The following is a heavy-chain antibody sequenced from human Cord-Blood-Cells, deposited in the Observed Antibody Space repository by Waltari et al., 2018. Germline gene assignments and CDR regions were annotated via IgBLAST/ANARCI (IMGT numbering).Heavy chain of an antibody. CDR2: ISYEGSKK. D-gene: IGHD3-3*01. CDR1: GFTFSSYG. J-gene: IGHJ4*02. V-gene: IGHV3-30*18. Sequence: QVQLVESGGGVVQPGRSLRLSCAASGFTFSSYGMHWVRQAPGKGLEWVAVISYEGSKKYYAASVKGRFTISRDNSKNTLYLQMNSLRAEDTAVYYCAKDSDFWSDYWGQGTLVTVSS. CDR3: AKDSDFWSDY.